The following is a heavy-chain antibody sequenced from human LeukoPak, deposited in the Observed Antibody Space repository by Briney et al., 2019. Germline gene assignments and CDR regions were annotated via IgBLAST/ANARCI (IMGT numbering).Heavy chain of an antibody. Sequence: GGSLRLSCAASGFTFSSYNMNWVRQAPGKGLEWVSSISSSSSYIYYADSVKGRFTISRDNAKNSLYLQMNSLRAEDTAVYYCARDPDSSSSISDYWGQGTLVTVSS. D-gene: IGHD6-6*01. V-gene: IGHV3-21*01. CDR1: GFTFSSYN. J-gene: IGHJ4*02. CDR3: ARDPDSSSSISDY. CDR2: ISSSSSYI.